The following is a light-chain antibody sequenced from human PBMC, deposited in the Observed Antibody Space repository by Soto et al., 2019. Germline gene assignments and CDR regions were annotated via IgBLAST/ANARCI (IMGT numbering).Light chain of an antibody. V-gene: IGKV1-39*01. CDR2: GAS. CDR3: QQSYTAHYT. Sequence: DIQMTQSPSSLSASVGDAVSLTCRASRSISNYLNWYQQKPGRAPKLLISGASSLQRGVPSRFSGSGSGTTFTLTITSLQPDDFAIYFCQQSYTAHYTFGPGTKVEI. J-gene: IGKJ3*01. CDR1: RSISNY.